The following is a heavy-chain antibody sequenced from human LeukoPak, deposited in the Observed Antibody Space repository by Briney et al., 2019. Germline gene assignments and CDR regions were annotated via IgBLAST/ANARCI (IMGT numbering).Heavy chain of an antibody. J-gene: IGHJ6*03. CDR2: IIPIFGTA. D-gene: IGHD5-12*01. Sequence: GASVKVSCKASGGTFSSYAISWVRQAPGQGLEWMGGIIPIFGTANYAQKFQGRVTITTDESTSTAYMELSSLRSEDTAVYYCARDGPHTPRSGYDSPIYYYYYYMDVWGKGTTVTVSS. V-gene: IGHV1-69*05. CDR1: GGTFSSYA. CDR3: ARDGPHTPRSGYDSPIYYYYYYMDV.